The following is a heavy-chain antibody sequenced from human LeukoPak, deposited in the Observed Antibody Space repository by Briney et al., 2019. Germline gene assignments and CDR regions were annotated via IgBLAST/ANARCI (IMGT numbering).Heavy chain of an antibody. J-gene: IGHJ4*02. D-gene: IGHD3-10*01. CDR3: ARGASMVRGAYKDY. CDR1: GYTFTGYY. Sequence: ASVKVSCKASGYTFTGYYMHWVRQAPGQGLEWMGWINPNSGGTNYAQKFQGRVTMTRDTSISTAYMELSRLRSDDTAVYYCARGASMVRGAYKDYWGQGTLVTVSS. V-gene: IGHV1-2*02. CDR2: INPNSGGT.